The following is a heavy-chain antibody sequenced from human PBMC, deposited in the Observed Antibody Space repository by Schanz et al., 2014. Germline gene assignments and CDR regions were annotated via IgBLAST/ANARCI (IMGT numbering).Heavy chain of an antibody. D-gene: IGHD3-22*01. V-gene: IGHV1-69*09. CDR2: IIPVLNIA. CDR3: AREVGLYDRGWFDP. Sequence: QVQLVQSGAEVKKPGSSVKVSCKLSGGTFSSYTISWMRQAPGQGLEWMGKIIPVLNIATYAQRFQGRVSITADTSTNTAYMELSSLTSEDTAVYYCAREVGLYDRGWFDPWGQGTLVTVSS. J-gene: IGHJ5*02. CDR1: GGTFSSYT.